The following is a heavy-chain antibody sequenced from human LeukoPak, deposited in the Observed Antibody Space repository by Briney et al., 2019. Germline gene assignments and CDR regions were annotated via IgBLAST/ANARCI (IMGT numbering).Heavy chain of an antibody. CDR2: MNPNSGNT. Sequence: ASVKVSCKASGYTFTSYDINWVRQATGQGLEWMGWMNPNSGNTGYAQKFQGRVTITRNTSISTAYMELSSLRSEDTAVYYCARDPIRIAAAGYYYYMDVWGKGTTVTVSS. J-gene: IGHJ6*03. D-gene: IGHD6-13*01. CDR1: GYTFTSYD. V-gene: IGHV1-8*03. CDR3: ARDPIRIAAAGYYYYMDV.